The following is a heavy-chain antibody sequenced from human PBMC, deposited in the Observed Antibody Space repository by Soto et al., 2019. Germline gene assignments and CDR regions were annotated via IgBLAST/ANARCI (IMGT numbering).Heavy chain of an antibody. D-gene: IGHD6-19*01. J-gene: IGHJ6*02. Sequence: QVQLVESGGGVVQPGRSLRLSCAASGFTFSSYGMHWVRQAPGKGLEWVAVIWYDGSNKYYADSVKGRFTISRDNSKNTLDRQMHSCRAEDTAVDYCASPAVAGSHYYYYGMDGWGQGTTVTVSS. CDR1: GFTFSSYG. CDR2: IWYDGSNK. CDR3: ASPAVAGSHYYYYGMDG. V-gene: IGHV3-33*01.